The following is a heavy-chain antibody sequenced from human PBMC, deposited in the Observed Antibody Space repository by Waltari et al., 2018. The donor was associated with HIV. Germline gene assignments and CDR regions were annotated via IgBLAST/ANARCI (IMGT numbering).Heavy chain of an antibody. CDR1: GGSISSSSYY. J-gene: IGHJ6*02. Sequence: QLQLQESGPGLVKPSETLSLTCTVSGGSISSSSYYWGWIRQPPGKGLEWIGSIYYSGSTYYNPSLKSRVTISVDTSKNQFSLKLSSVTAADTAVYYCARPTPEEGIGEVWHYGMDVWGQGTTVTVSS. CDR3: ARPTPEEGIGEVWHYGMDV. D-gene: IGHD2-21*01. CDR2: IYYSGST. V-gene: IGHV4-39*01.